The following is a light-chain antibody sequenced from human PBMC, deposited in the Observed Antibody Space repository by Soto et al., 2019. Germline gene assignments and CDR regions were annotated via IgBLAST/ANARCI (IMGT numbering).Light chain of an antibody. V-gene: IGKV3-20*01. CDR2: DAF. CDR1: QTVTKDF. Sequence: EIVLTQSPGTLSLYPGERANLSCRASQTVTKDFLAWYQQRPGQAPRLLIYDAFNRATGVPGRFRGSGSGTEFTLTISRLEAEDFAVYYCHQCAHSPLTFGQGTKVEMK. J-gene: IGKJ1*01. CDR3: HQCAHSPLT.